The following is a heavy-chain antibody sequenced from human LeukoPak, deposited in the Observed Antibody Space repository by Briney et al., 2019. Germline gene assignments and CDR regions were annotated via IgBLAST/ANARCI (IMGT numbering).Heavy chain of an antibody. J-gene: IGHJ4*02. V-gene: IGHV3-23*01. CDR2: ISGGGETT. CDR3: ARDYADYVGYFFFDY. Sequence: GGSLRLSRAASGFTFNNYAMNWVRQAPGKGLEWVSSISGGGETTYYADSAKGRFAISRDNSQNTLYLQMNSLRAEDTAVYYCARDYADYVGYFFFDYWGQGTLVTVSS. CDR1: GFTFNNYA. D-gene: IGHD4-17*01.